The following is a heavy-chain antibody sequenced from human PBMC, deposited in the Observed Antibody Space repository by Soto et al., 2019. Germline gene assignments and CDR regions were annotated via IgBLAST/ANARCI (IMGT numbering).Heavy chain of an antibody. CDR2: ISASTSKT. V-gene: IGHV1-18*01. CDR3: ARVEAAMSGHWFDP. D-gene: IGHD6-25*01. J-gene: IGHJ5*02. CDR1: GYTFSSYG. Sequence: QDQLVQSGAEVKKPGASVKVSCKASGYTFSSYGISWVRQAPGQGLEWLGWISASTSKTKYAQKFQGRVTMTTDRSTSTVYMELRGLRSDDTAVYYCARVEAAMSGHWFDPWGQGTLVTVSS.